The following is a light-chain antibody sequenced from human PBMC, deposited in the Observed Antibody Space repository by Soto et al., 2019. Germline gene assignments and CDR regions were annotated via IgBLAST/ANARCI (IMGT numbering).Light chain of an antibody. CDR1: QSVSSSY. Sequence: EIVLTQSPGTLSLSPGERATLSCRASQSVSSSYLAWYQQKPGQAPRLLISGASSRATGIPDRFSGGGSGTAFTLPISGLEPEDFAVYFCQQYGSSPGTFGQGTKVEIK. CDR2: GAS. V-gene: IGKV3-20*01. J-gene: IGKJ1*01. CDR3: QQYGSSPGT.